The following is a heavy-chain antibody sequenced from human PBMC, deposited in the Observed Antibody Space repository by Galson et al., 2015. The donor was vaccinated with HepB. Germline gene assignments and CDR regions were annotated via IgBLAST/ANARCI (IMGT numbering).Heavy chain of an antibody. D-gene: IGHD3-16*01. V-gene: IGHV3-30*04. CDR3: ARRAGASGGFSFDY. CDR1: GFPLSNYA. Sequence: SLRLSCAASGFPLSNYAMHWVRQTLGKGLEWMTVILHDAHNRYYADSVEGRFTVSRDNSKNTVYLQMHSLRPEDTAIYYCARRAGASGGFSFDYWGQGSLVTVSS. CDR2: ILHDAHNR. J-gene: IGHJ4*02.